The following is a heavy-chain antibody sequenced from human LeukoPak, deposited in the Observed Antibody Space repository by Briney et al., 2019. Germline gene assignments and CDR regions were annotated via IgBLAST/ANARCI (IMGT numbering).Heavy chain of an antibody. Sequence: GESLKISCADSGYCFTTSWICWVRQMPGKGLEWRGIIYPGDSDTRYSPSFQGQVTISADKSISTAYLQWSSLKASDTAMYYCARLRGGDRGSIDYWGQGTLVTVSS. CDR2: IYPGDSDT. CDR3: ARLRGGDRGSIDY. V-gene: IGHV5-51*01. J-gene: IGHJ4*02. D-gene: IGHD2-21*01. CDR1: GYCFTTSW.